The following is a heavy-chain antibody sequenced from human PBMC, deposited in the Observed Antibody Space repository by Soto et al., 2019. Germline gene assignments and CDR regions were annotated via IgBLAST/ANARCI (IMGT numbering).Heavy chain of an antibody. CDR3: ARPGARYCGGDCYSSH. J-gene: IGHJ4*02. V-gene: IGHV1-8*01. Sequence: ASVKVSCKASGYMFSNYDIIWVRQATGQGLEWMGWMNPDSDKTDYAQKFQGRVTVTGNTSISTAYMELTALTYEDTAIYYCARPGARYCGGDCYSSHWGQGTLVTVSS. D-gene: IGHD2-21*02. CDR2: MNPDSDKT. CDR1: GYMFSNYD.